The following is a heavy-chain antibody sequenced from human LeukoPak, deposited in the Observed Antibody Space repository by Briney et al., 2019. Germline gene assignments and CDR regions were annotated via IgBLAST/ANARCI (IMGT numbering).Heavy chain of an antibody. CDR2: IKPSGGRT. V-gene: IGHV1-46*01. D-gene: IGHD6-6*01. Sequence: ASVKVSCKGSGYTFTSYYMHWVGQAPGEGGERRGIIKPSGGRTRYAQKFQGRVTMTREMSTRKVYMEVSRVRDEETGGCDCGRGRPSNWFDPWGQGTLVTVSS. CDR3: GRGRPSNWFDP. J-gene: IGHJ5*02. CDR1: GYTFTSYY.